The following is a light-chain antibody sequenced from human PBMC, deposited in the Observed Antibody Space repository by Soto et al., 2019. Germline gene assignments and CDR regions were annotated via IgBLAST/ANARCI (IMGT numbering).Light chain of an antibody. V-gene: IGLV3-21*02. Sequence: SYELTQAPSVSVAPGQKASITCGGDNIGNKLVHWYQQKPGQAPVLVVYDDSDRPSGIPERFSGSNSGNTATLTISRVEAGDEADYYCQAWDSDSDLYVVFGGGTKLTVL. CDR1: NIGNKL. CDR2: DDS. J-gene: IGLJ2*01. CDR3: QAWDSDSDLYVV.